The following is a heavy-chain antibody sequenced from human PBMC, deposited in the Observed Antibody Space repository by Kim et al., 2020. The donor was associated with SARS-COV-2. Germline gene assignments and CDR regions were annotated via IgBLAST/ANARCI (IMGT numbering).Heavy chain of an antibody. Sequence: YYTDSVKGRLTISRANYKNTLYLQKNNRRAEDTAVYYCARGDGRFYDSWGQGTLVTVSS. CDR3: ARGDGRFYDS. J-gene: IGHJ4*02. V-gene: IGHV3-53*01. D-gene: IGHD3-3*01.